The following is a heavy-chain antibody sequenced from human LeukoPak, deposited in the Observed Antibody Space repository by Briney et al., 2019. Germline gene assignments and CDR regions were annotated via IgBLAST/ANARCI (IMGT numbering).Heavy chain of an antibody. CDR1: GFTFSSYS. V-gene: IGHV3-21*01. D-gene: IGHD2-2*01. J-gene: IGHJ5*02. CDR2: ISSSSSYI. CDR3: ARDSAGGAIVVVPAAMGGVDWFDP. Sequence: GGSLRLSCAASGFTFSSYSMNWVRQAPGKGLEWVSSISSSSSYIYYADSVKGRFTISRDNAKNSLYLQMNSLRAEDTAVYYCARDSAGGAIVVVPAAMGGVDWFDPWGQGTLVTVSS.